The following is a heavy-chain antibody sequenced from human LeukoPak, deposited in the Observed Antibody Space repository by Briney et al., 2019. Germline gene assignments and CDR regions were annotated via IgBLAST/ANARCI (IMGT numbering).Heavy chain of an antibody. V-gene: IGHV3-30*18. CDR2: ISYDGSNK. CDR1: GFTFSSYG. Sequence: GGSLRLSCAASGFTFSSYGMHWVRQAPGKGLEWVAVISYDGSNKYYADSVKGRFTISRDNSKNTLYLQMNGLRAEDTAVYYCAKVPLLFGYFDYWGQGTLVTVSS. D-gene: IGHD2-21*01. CDR3: AKVPLLFGYFDY. J-gene: IGHJ4*02.